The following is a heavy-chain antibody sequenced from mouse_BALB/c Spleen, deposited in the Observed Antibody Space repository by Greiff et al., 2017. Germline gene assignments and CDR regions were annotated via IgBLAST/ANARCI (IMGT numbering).Heavy chain of an antibody. CDR2: ISDGGSYT. CDR3: ARENDGYWYFDV. D-gene: IGHD2-3*01. Sequence: DVQLVESGGGLVKPGGSLKLSCAASGFTFSDYYMYWVRQTPEKRLEWVATISDGGSYTYYPDSVKGRFTISRDNAKNNLYLQMSSLKSEDTAMYYCARENDGYWYFDVWGAGTTVTVSS. CDR1: GFTFSDYY. V-gene: IGHV5-4*02. J-gene: IGHJ1*01.